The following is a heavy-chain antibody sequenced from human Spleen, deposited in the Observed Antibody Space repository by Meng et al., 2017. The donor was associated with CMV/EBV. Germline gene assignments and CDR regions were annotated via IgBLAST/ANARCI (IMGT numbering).Heavy chain of an antibody. CDR2: INHSGST. D-gene: IGHD6-13*01. J-gene: IGHJ5*02. V-gene: IGHV4-34*01. Sequence: GSFSGYYWSWIRQPPGKGLEWIGEINHSGSTNYNPSLKSRVTISVDTSKNQFSLKLSSVTAADTAVYYCARQRAYSSSWYYNWVDPWGQGTLVTVSS. CDR1: GSFSGYY. CDR3: ARQRAYSSSWYYNWVDP.